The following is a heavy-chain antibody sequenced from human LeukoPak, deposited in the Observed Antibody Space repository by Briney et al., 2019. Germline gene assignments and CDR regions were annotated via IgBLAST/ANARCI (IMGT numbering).Heavy chain of an antibody. CDR3: AKDSFNDYGDVFGAFDV. CDR1: GFTFSSYG. D-gene: IGHD4-17*01. V-gene: IGHV3-30*18. Sequence: PGGSLRLSCAASGFTFSSYGMHWVRQAPGKGLEWVAVISYDGSNKYYADSVKGRFTISRDNSKNTLYLQMNSLRAEDTAVYYCAKDSFNDYGDVFGAFDVWGQGTMVTVSS. CDR2: ISYDGSNK. J-gene: IGHJ3*01.